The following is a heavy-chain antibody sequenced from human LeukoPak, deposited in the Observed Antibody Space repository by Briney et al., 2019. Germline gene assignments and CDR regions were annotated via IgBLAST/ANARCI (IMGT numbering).Heavy chain of an antibody. Sequence: SETLSLTCTVSGGSISSYYWSWIRQPPGKGLEWIGYIYYSGSTNYNPSLKSRVTISVDTSKNQFSLKLSSVTAADTAVYYCARDRGYYDSSGYYSHFDYWGQGTLVTVSS. CDR2: IYYSGST. J-gene: IGHJ4*02. CDR1: GGSISSYY. CDR3: ARDRGYYDSSGYYSHFDY. D-gene: IGHD3-22*01. V-gene: IGHV4-59*01.